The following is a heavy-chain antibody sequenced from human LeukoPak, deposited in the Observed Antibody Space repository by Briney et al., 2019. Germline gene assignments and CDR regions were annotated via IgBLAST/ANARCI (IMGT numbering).Heavy chain of an antibody. V-gene: IGHV3-30-3*01. CDR3: VSRYSGNVPWGT. D-gene: IGHD3-10*01. J-gene: IGHJ5*02. CDR1: GFNFSSYA. CDR2: ISYDGSKK. Sequence: GGSLRLSCAASGFNFSSYAIHWVRQAPGKGLEWVAVISYDGSKKYYADSVKGRFTGSKDNAKKMVYLQMNSLTAEDTATYYCVSRYSGNVPWGTWGQGTLVTVSS.